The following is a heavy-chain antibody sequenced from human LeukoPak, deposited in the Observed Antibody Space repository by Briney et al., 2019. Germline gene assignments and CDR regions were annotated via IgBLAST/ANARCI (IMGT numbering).Heavy chain of an antibody. Sequence: GSLRLSCAASGFTFGSNGMHWVRQAPGKGLEWVASINPSESVKYYVNSVKGRFTISRDNAKNSLYLQMSNLRAEDTAVYFCARGGGLDVWGQGATVTVSS. D-gene: IGHD3-16*01. J-gene: IGHJ6*02. CDR2: INPSESVK. CDR3: ARGGGLDV. V-gene: IGHV3-7*03. CDR1: GFTFGSNG.